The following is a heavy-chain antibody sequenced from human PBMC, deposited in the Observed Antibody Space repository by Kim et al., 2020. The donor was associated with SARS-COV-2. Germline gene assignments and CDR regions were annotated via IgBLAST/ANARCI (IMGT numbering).Heavy chain of an antibody. CDR2: INTNTGNP. CDR3: ARDGAPTYYYGSGSYWGNWFDP. Sequence: ASVKVSCKASGYTFTSYAMNWVRQAPGQGLEWMGWINTNTGNPTYAQGFTGRFVFSLDTSVSTAYLQISSLKAEDTAVYYCARDGAPTYYYGSGSYWGNWFDPWGQGTLVTVSS. J-gene: IGHJ5*02. D-gene: IGHD3-10*01. V-gene: IGHV7-4-1*02. CDR1: GYTFTSYA.